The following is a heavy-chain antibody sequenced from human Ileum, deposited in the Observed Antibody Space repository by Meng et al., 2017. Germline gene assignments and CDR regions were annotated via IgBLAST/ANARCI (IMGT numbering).Heavy chain of an antibody. V-gene: IGHV4-59*01. J-gene: IGHJ5*02. CDR3: AGDSSGYYWFDP. D-gene: IGHD3-22*01. CDR2: VYYSGST. Sequence: SETLSLPCTVSGCPFGNYYWTWIRQSPGQRLEWVGYVYYSGSTKYNPALKSRVTISVDMSKNQFSLKLNSVTAADTAIYYCAGDSSGYYWFDPWGQGTLVTVSS. CDR1: GCPFGNYY.